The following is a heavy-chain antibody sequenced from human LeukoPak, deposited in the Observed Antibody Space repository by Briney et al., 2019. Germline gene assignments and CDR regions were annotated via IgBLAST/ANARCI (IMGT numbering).Heavy chain of an antibody. Sequence: PSETLSLTCAVSGGSISSSNWWSWIRQPPGKGLEWIGEINHSGSTNYNPSLKSRVTISVDTSKNQFSLKLSSVTAADTAVYYCARSVGSGYDYWGQGTLVTVSS. D-gene: IGHD6-19*01. CDR1: GGSISSSNW. CDR3: ARSVGSGYDY. J-gene: IGHJ4*02. V-gene: IGHV4-4*02. CDR2: INHSGST.